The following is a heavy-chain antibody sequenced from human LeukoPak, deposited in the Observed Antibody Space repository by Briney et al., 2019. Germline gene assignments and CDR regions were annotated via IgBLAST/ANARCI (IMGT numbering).Heavy chain of an antibody. CDR3: ARDQGDRGVFYYYYYYMDV. Sequence: ASVKVSCKASGYTFTDYYIHWVRQAPGQGLEWMGWINPNNGDTNYAQKFQGRVTMTRDTSISTAYLELSRLRSDDTAVYYCARDQGDRGVFYYYYYYMDVGGKGTTVTVSS. CDR1: GYTFTDYY. J-gene: IGHJ6*03. D-gene: IGHD3-10*01. V-gene: IGHV1-2*02. CDR2: INPNNGDT.